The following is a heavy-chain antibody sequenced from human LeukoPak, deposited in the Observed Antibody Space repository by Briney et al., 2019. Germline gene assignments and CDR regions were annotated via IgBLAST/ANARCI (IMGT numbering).Heavy chain of an antibody. D-gene: IGHD2-2*01. CDR2: FDPEDGET. CDR3: ATDSIPYCSSTSCYGADY. J-gene: IGHJ4*02. V-gene: IGHV1-24*01. CDR1: GYTFTDYY. Sequence: ASVKVSCKASGYTFTDYYMHWVRQAPGKGLEWMGGFDPEDGETIYAQKFQGRVTMTEDTSTDTAYMELSSLRSEDTAVYYCATDSIPYCSSTSCYGADYWGQGTLVTVSS.